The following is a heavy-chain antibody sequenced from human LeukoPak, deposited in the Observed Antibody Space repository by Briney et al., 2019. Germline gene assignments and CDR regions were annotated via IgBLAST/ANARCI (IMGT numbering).Heavy chain of an antibody. J-gene: IGHJ4*02. CDR2: INAGNGNA. CDR3: ARDRLDGSGSLYYFDY. CDR1: GYTFTSHT. Sequence: GASVKVSCKASGYTFTSHTVDWVRQAPGQRLEWMGWINAGNGNAKYSRKFQDRVTITRDTSASTAYMELSSLKSEDTAVYYCARDRLDGSGSLYYFDYWGQGTLVTVSS. V-gene: IGHV1-3*01. D-gene: IGHD3-10*01.